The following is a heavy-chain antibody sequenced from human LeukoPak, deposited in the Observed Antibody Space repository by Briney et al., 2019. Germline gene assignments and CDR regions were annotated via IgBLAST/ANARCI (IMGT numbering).Heavy chain of an antibody. D-gene: IGHD2-15*01. J-gene: IGHJ4*02. CDR1: GGSFSGYY. CDR3: ARGLEYSAVVDY. Sequence: SETLSLTCAVYGGSFSGYYWNWIRQPPGKGLEWIGEINHGGDTNYNPSLKSRVTISVDTSKNQFSLKLSSVTAAETAVYYCARGLEYSAVVDYWGQGTLVTVSS. CDR2: INHGGDT. V-gene: IGHV4-34*01.